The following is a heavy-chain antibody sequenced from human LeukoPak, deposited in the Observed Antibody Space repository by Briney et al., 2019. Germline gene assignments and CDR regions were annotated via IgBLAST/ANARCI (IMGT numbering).Heavy chain of an antibody. CDR2: IYHSGST. D-gene: IGHD3-3*01. Sequence: PSQTLSLTCAVSGGSISSGGYSWSWIRQPPGKGLEWIGYIYHSGSTYYNPSLKSRVTISVDRSKNQFSLKLSSVTAADTAAYYCQSRYLEWLLEYWGQGTLVTVSS. CDR3: QSRYLEWLLEY. J-gene: IGHJ4*02. CDR1: GGSISSGGYS. V-gene: IGHV4-30-2*01.